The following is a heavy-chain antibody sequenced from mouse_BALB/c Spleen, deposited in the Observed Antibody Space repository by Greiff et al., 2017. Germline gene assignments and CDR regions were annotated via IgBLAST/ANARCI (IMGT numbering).Heavy chain of an antibody. CDR1: GYTFTSYW. J-gene: IGHJ2*01. CDR3: TRRESQGSSPLDY. D-gene: IGHD1-1*01. V-gene: IGHV1S127*01. Sequence: QVQLQQSGAELVKPGASVKMSCKASGYTFTSYWMHWVKQRPGQGLEWIGTIDPSDSYTSYNQKFKGKATLTVDTSSSTAYMQLSSLTSEDSAVYYCTRRESQGSSPLDYWGQGTTLTVSS. CDR2: IDPSDSYT.